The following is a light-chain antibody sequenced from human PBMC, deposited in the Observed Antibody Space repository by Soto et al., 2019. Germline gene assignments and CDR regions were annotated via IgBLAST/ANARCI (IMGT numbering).Light chain of an antibody. J-gene: IGLJ3*02. Sequence: QSVLTQPPSASGAPGQRVTISCSGGSSNIGTRTVNWYQQVPGTAPKLLIYDDSQRPSGVPDRFSGSKSGTSASLAISGLQSEDEADYYCAAWDDSLNGWVFGGGTKLTVL. CDR3: AAWDDSLNGWV. CDR1: SSNIGTRT. CDR2: DDS. V-gene: IGLV1-44*01.